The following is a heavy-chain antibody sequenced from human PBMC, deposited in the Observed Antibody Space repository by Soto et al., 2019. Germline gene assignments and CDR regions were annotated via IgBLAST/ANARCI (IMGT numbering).Heavy chain of an antibody. J-gene: IGHJ6*02. CDR1: GFTFSSYS. V-gene: IGHV3-48*02. Sequence: GGSLRLSCAASGFTFSSYSMNWVRQAPGKGLEWVSYISSSSSTIYYADSVKGRFTISGDNAKNSLYLQMNSLRDEDTAVYYCARDSSGYNYYYYGMDVWGQGTTVTVAS. CDR3: ARDSSGYNYYYYGMDV. CDR2: ISSSSSTI. D-gene: IGHD5-12*01.